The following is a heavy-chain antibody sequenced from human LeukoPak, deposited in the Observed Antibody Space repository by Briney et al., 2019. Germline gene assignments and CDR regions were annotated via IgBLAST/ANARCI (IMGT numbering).Heavy chain of an antibody. V-gene: IGHV6-1*01. Sequence: SQTLSLTCAISGDSVSSNSAAWSWIRQSPSRGLEWLGRTYYRSKWYNDYAVSVKSRITINPDTSKNQFSLQLNSVTPEDTAVYYCARGDRQWELPDYFDYWGQGTLVTVSS. CDR1: GDSVSSNSAA. CDR3: ARGDRQWELPDYFDY. D-gene: IGHD1-26*01. CDR2: TYYRSKWYN. J-gene: IGHJ4*02.